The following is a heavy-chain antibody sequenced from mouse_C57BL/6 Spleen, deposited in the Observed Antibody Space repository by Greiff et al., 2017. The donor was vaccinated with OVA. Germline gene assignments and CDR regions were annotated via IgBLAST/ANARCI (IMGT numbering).Heavy chain of an antibody. Sequence: EVQLVESGPGLVKPSQSLSLTCSVTGYSITSGYYWNWLRQFPGNKLEWMCYISYDGSNNYNPSLKNRISITRDTSKNQFFLKLNSVTTEDTATYYCARGYYDYDVGAMDYWGQGTSVTVSS. D-gene: IGHD2-4*01. V-gene: IGHV3-6*01. CDR3: ARGYYDYDVGAMDY. J-gene: IGHJ4*01. CDR2: ISYDGSN. CDR1: GYSITSGYY.